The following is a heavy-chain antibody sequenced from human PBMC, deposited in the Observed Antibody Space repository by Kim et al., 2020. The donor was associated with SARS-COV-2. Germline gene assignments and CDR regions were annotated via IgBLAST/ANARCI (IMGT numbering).Heavy chain of an antibody. CDR2: GST. CDR3: ARGMIAINP. D-gene: IGHD3-22*01. Sequence: GSTKYNPSLEGRVTISVDTSSNQCSLKLRSVTAADTAMYYCARGMIAINPWGQGTLVTVSS. J-gene: IGHJ5*02. V-gene: IGHV4-59*09.